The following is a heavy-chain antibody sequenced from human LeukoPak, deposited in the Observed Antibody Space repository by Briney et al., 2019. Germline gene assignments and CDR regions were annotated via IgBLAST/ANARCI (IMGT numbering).Heavy chain of an antibody. Sequence: ASVKVSCKASGYTFTSYYMHWVRQAPGQGLEWMGIINPRGGSTSYAQKFQGRVTMTRDMSTSTVYMELSSLRSEDTAVYYCARELQWNWFDPWGQGTLVTVSS. J-gene: IGHJ5*02. CDR2: INPRGGST. D-gene: IGHD4-11*01. CDR1: GYTFTSYY. V-gene: IGHV1-46*01. CDR3: ARELQWNWFDP.